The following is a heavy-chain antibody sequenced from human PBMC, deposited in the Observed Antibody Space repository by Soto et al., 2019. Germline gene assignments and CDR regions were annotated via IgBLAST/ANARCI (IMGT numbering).Heavy chain of an antibody. CDR2: IYYSGST. J-gene: IGHJ5*02. V-gene: IGHV4-59*08. D-gene: IGHD4-4*01. Sequence: SETLSLTCTVSGGSISSYYWSWIRQPPGKGLEWIGYIYYSGSTNYNPSLKSRVTISVDTSKNQFSLKLSSVTAADTAVYYCARLLRLHPGIVGRFDPWGQGTLVTVSS. CDR3: ARLLRLHPGIVGRFDP. CDR1: GGSISSYY.